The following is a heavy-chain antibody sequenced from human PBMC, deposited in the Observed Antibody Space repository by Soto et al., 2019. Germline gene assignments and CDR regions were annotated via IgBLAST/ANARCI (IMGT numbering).Heavy chain of an antibody. D-gene: IGHD3-10*01. J-gene: IGHJ6*02. CDR1: GFTFSSYS. CDR3: ARDLYYYGSGSYFVPGYYYYGMDV. Sequence: GGSLRLSCAASGFTFSSYSMNWVRQAPGKGLEWVSYISSSSSTIYYADSVKGRFTISRDNAKNSLYLQMNSLRDEDTAVYYCARDLYYYGSGSYFVPGYYYYGMDVWGQGTTVTVSS. V-gene: IGHV3-48*02. CDR2: ISSSSSTI.